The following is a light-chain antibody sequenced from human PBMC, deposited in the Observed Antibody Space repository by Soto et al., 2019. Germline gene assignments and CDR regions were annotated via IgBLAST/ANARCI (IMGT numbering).Light chain of an antibody. V-gene: IGKV1-5*03. CDR2: KAS. Sequence: IQMTQSPSTLSASVGDRVTITCRSSQSINRWLAWYQQKPGKAPKLLIYKASTLESGVPSRFSGGGIGTEFSLSISSLQPDDFATYYCQQYSKYSWTFGQGTKVDIK. J-gene: IGKJ1*01. CDR1: QSINRW. CDR3: QQYSKYSWT.